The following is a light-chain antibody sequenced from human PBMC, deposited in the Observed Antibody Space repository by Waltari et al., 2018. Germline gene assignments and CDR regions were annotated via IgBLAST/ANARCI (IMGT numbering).Light chain of an antibody. CDR3: QQRAGWPLYS. J-gene: IGKJ2*01. CDR1: QSVGGY. V-gene: IGKV3-11*01. Sequence: EIVLTQSPDTLSLSPGERATLSCRASQSVGGYLAWYHHKPGQAPRLLISGASTRATGIPARFSGSGSGTDFTLTISSLEPEDFAVYYGQQRAGWPLYSFGQGTRLEI. CDR2: GAS.